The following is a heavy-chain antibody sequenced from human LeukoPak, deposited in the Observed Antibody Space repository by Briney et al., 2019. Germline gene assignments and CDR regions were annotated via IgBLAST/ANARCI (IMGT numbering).Heavy chain of an antibody. CDR3: ARVGVGVGATYFDY. D-gene: IGHD1-26*01. CDR2: IYYSGST. Sequence: PSETLSLTCTVSGGSISDYYWGWIRQAPGKGLEWIGYIYYSGSTNYNPSLKSRVTMSVDTSKNQFSLKLSSVTAADTAVYYCARVGVGVGATYFDYWGQGTLVTVSS. V-gene: IGHV4-59*12. J-gene: IGHJ4*02. CDR1: GGSISDYY.